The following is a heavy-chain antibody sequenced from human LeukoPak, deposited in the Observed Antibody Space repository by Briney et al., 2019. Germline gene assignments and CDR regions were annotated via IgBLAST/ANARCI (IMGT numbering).Heavy chain of an antibody. V-gene: IGHV3-23*01. D-gene: IGHD2-2*01. CDR3: AKARLPSIVVVPAVLDY. Sequence: GSLRLSCAASGFTFSSYAMSWVRQAPGKGLEWVSAISGSGGSTYYADSVKGRFTISRDNSKNTLYLQMNSLRAEDTAVYYCAKARLPSIVVVPAVLDYWGQGTLVTVSS. CDR1: GFTFSSYA. J-gene: IGHJ4*02. CDR2: ISGSGGST.